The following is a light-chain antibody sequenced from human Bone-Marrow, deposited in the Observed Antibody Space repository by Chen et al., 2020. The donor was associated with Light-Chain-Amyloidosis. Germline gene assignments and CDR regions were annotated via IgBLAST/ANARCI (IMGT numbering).Light chain of an antibody. CDR2: DDS. Sequence: SYVLTQPSSVSVAPGQTATSDCGGNNIGSTSVHWYQQTPGQAPLLVDYDDSDRPSGIPERLSGSNSGNTATLTISRVEAGDEADYYCQVWDRSSDRPVFGGGTKLTVL. J-gene: IGLJ3*02. V-gene: IGLV3-21*02. CDR3: QVWDRSSDRPV. CDR1: NIGSTS.